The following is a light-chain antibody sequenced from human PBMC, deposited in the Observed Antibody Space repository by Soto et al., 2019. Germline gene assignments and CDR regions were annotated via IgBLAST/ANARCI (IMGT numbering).Light chain of an antibody. J-gene: IGKJ1*01. CDR1: QTVSSS. CDR3: QQYGSSFWT. Sequence: EIVLTQSPATLSLSPGERATLSCRASQTVSSSLAWYQQKPGQAPRLLIYGASSRATGIPDRFSGSGSGTDFTLTISRLEPEEFAVYYCQQYGSSFWTFGQGTKVDIK. V-gene: IGKV3-20*01. CDR2: GAS.